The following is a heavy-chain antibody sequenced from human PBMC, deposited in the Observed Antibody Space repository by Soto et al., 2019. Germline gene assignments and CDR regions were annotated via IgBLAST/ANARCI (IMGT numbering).Heavy chain of an antibody. D-gene: IGHD3-9*01. J-gene: IGHJ3*02. Sequence: QLQQWGAGLLKPSETLSLTCVVSGGSFSTYYYNWIRQSPGKGLEWIGEINHSGTKNYSPSLKSRVTMSLDTSKNQFSLKLTSVTAADTAVYYCARGGSNDWQVALDIWGQGTMVTVSS. CDR3: ARGGSNDWQVALDI. V-gene: IGHV4-34*01. CDR1: GGSFSTYY. CDR2: INHSGTK.